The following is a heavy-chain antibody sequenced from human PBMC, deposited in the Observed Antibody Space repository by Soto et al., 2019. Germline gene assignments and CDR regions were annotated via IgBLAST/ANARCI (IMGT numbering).Heavy chain of an antibody. CDR3: ARVTFTPNWFDS. D-gene: IGHD3-16*01. Sequence: TLSLTCTVSGDSISSPDYYWSWIRQAPGKGLELIGYVYYRGSIYYTPSFESRVSLSIDTSKNQFSLRLTSVTAADSAVYFCARVTFTPNWFDSWGQGILVTVSS. CDR1: GDSISSPDYY. V-gene: IGHV4-30-4*01. CDR2: VYYRGSI. J-gene: IGHJ5*01.